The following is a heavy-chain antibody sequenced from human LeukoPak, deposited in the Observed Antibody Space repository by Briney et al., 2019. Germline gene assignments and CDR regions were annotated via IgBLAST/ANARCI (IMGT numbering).Heavy chain of an antibody. CDR3: AKDTRYSSSWGFYYYMDV. D-gene: IGHD6-13*01. CDR2: ISGSGGST. V-gene: IGHV3-23*01. CDR1: GFTFSSYS. J-gene: IGHJ6*03. Sequence: GGSLRLSCAASGFTFSSYSMNWVRQAPGKGLEWVSAISGSGGSTYYADSVKGRFTISRDNSKNTLYLQMNSLRAEDTAVYYCAKDTRYSSSWGFYYYMDVWGKGTTVTVSS.